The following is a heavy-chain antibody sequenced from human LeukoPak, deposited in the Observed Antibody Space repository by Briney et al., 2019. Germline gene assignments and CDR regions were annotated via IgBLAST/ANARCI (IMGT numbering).Heavy chain of an antibody. J-gene: IGHJ4*02. CDR3: ARGQYCSGGSCYFFFDY. Sequence: PSETLSLTCTVSGGSISSGDYYWSWIRQPPGKGLEWIGYIYYSGSTYYNPSLKSRVTISVDTSKNQFSLKLSSVTAADTAVYYCARGQYCSGGSCYFFFDYWGQGTLVTVSS. D-gene: IGHD2-15*01. CDR1: GGSISSGDYY. CDR2: IYYSGST. V-gene: IGHV4-30-4*01.